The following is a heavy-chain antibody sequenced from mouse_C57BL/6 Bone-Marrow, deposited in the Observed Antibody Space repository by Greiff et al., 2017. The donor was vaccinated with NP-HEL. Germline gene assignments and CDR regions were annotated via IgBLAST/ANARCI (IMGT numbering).Heavy chain of an antibody. J-gene: IGHJ2*01. CDR2: ISYSGST. Sequence: EVKLMESGPGLAKPSQTLSLTCSVTGYSITSDYWNWIRKFPGNKLEYMGYISYSGSTYYNPSLKSRISITQGTSKNQYYLRMNSVTAEDTATCYCARCTTVAFDYWGQGTTLTVSS. D-gene: IGHD1-1*01. CDR1: GYSITSDY. V-gene: IGHV3-8*01. CDR3: ARCTTVAFDY.